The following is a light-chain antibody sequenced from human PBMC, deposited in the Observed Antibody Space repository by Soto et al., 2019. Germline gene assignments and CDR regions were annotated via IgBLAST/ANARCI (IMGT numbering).Light chain of an antibody. CDR2: GAY. Sequence: EIVMTQSPATVSVSPGERATLSCRASQNVNSNLAWYQQKPGQPPRLLIYGAYTRATGVPARFSGSGSGTEFTLTINSLQSEDFAVYYCQQRSDWPLTFGGGTKVEIK. CDR3: QQRSDWPLT. CDR1: QNVNSN. J-gene: IGKJ4*01. V-gene: IGKV3-15*01.